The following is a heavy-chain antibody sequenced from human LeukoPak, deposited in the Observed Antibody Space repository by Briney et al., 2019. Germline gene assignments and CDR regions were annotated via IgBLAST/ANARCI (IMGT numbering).Heavy chain of an antibody. CDR2: IYYSGST. J-gene: IGHJ6*03. D-gene: IGHD3-16*01. V-gene: IGHV4-39*01. CDR1: GGSISSSSYY. CDR3: ARVGDNYYYYYYMDV. Sequence: SETLSLTCTVSGGSISSSSYYWGWIRQPPGKGLEWIGSIYYSGSTYYNPSLKSRVTISVDTSKNQFSLKLSSVTAADTAVYYCARVGDNYYYYYYMDVWGKGTTVTISS.